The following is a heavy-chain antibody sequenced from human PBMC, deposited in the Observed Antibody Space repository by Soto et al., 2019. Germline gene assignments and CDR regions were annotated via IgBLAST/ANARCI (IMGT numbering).Heavy chain of an antibody. Sequence: QVQLQESGPGLVKPSQTLSLTCTVSGVSISSAGNYWSWIRQHPGKGLEWIGHIYSSGSTYYKPSLKSRLTISMDTPKSQFSLTLSSVTAADTAVYYCARGRSTYKFDYWGQGTLVTVSS. CDR2: IYSSGST. CDR1: GVSISSAGNY. V-gene: IGHV4-31*03. D-gene: IGHD1-1*01. J-gene: IGHJ4*02. CDR3: ARGRSTYKFDY.